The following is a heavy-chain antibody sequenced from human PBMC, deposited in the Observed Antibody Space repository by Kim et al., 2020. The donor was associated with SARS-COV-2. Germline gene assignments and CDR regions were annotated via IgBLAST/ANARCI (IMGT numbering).Heavy chain of an antibody. V-gene: IGHV3-74*01. CDR3: ASGIAASGTNLDY. Sequence: GGSLRLSCAASGFTFSTYWMHWVRQAPGKGLVWVSRISGDGTGTPYADSVKGRFTISRDNAKTTLDLQMNSLRAEDTAVYYCASGIAASGTNLDYWGQGTLVTVSS. CDR1: GFTFSTYW. J-gene: IGHJ4*02. D-gene: IGHD6-13*01. CDR2: ISGDGTGT.